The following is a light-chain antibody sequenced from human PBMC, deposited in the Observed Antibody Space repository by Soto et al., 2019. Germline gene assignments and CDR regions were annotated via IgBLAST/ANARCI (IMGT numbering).Light chain of an antibody. J-gene: IGKJ4*01. CDR1: QDISNY. V-gene: IGKV1-33*01. CDR2: DAS. CDR3: QQYDNLPPGYSLT. Sequence: DIQMTQSPSSLSASVGDRVTITCQASQDISNYLNWYQQKPGKAPKLLIFDASNLETGVPSRFSGSRSGTDFTFTISSLQPEDIATYYCQQYDNLPPGYSLTFGGGTKVEIK.